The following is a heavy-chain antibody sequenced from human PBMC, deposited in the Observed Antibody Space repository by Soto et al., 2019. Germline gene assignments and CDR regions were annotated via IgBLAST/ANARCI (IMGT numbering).Heavy chain of an antibody. CDR1: GGSLSSSSW. J-gene: IGHJ4*02. V-gene: IGHV4-4*02. CDR3: VHHGGVPYYHDF. Sequence: PSETLSLTCAVSGGSLSSSSWWSWVRQPPGKTLEWLGEIFYSGSTKYNPSLNSRVTISADQSKNDFSQRLSSVTAADTAVYYCVHHGGVPYYHDFWGQGMLVTVSS. CDR2: IFYSGST. D-gene: IGHD2-8*01.